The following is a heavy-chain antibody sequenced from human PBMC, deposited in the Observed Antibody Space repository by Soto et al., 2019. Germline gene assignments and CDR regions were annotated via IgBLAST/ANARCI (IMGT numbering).Heavy chain of an antibody. J-gene: IGHJ4*02. CDR2: IVVGSGNT. CDR1: GFTFTSSA. V-gene: IGHV1-58*01. D-gene: IGHD3-10*01. CDR3: AKSLGGSGVYYPLNY. Sequence: GASVKVSCKASGFTFTSSAVQWVRQARGQRLEWIGWIVVGSGNTNYAQKFQERVTITRDMSTSTAYMELNSLRAEDTAVYYCAKSLGGSGVYYPLNYWGQGALVTVSS.